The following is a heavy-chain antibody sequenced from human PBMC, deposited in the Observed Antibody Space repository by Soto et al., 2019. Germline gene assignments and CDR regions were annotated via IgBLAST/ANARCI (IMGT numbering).Heavy chain of an antibody. CDR2: IIPILGIA. D-gene: IGHD3-10*01. CDR3: AREDWAEAYYGSGSYYNVFGWFDP. CDR1: GGTFSSYT. V-gene: IGHV1-69*08. J-gene: IGHJ5*02. Sequence: QVQLVQSGAEVKKPGSSVKVSCKASGGTFSSYTISWVRQAPGQGLEWMGRIIPILGIANYAQKFQGRVTITADKATSTDYMELSSLRSEDTAEYYCAREDWAEAYYGSGSYYNVFGWFDPWGQGTLVTVSS.